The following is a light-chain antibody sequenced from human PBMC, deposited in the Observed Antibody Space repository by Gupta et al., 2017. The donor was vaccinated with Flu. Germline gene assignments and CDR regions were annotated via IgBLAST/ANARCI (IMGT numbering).Light chain of an antibody. CDR3: CSYAGSYTHYV. Sequence: QSALTQPRSVSGSPGPSVTISCTGTSSDVGGYNYVSWYQQNPGKAPKLMIYDVSKRPSGVPDRFSGSKSGNTASMTIAGLQAEDEADYYCCSYAGSYTHYVFGTGTKVTVL. CDR2: DVS. CDR1: SSDVGGYNY. J-gene: IGLJ1*01. V-gene: IGLV2-11*01.